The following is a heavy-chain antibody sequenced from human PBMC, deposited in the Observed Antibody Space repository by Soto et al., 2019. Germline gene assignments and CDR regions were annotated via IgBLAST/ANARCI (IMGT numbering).Heavy chain of an antibody. Sequence: PXDSLKVSCKCSGDSFTSYLISLVLQMPGKGLEWMGRIDPSDSYTNYSPSFQGHVTISADKSISTAYLQWSSLKASDTAMYYCARPSMRIAARPSWFDPWGQRTLVTVSS. J-gene: IGHJ5*02. V-gene: IGHV5-10-1*01. CDR3: ARPSMRIAARPSWFDP. CDR1: GDSFTSYL. D-gene: IGHD6-6*01. CDR2: IDPSDSYT.